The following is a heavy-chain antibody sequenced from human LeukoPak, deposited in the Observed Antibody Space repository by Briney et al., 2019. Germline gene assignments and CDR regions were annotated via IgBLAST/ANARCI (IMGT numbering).Heavy chain of an antibody. J-gene: IGHJ6*03. D-gene: IGHD3-10*01. V-gene: IGHV4-39*01. CDR1: GGSISSNNWY. Sequence: SETLSLTRTVSGGSISSNNWYWGWIRQPPGKGLEWIGSIYYSGSTYYNPSLKSRVTISVDTSKNRFSLKLSSVTATDTAVYFCARLSPWEFTYYYYYMDVWGKGTTVTVSS. CDR2: IYYSGST. CDR3: ARLSPWEFTYYYYYMDV.